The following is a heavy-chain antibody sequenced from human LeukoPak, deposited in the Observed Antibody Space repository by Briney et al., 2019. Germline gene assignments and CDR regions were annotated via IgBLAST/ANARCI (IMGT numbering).Heavy chain of an antibody. D-gene: IGHD4-11*01. J-gene: IGHJ4*02. Sequence: GGSLRLSCAASGFTFSSYGMSWVRQAPGKGLEWVANIKQDGSEKYYVDSVKGRFTISRDNAKNSLYLQMNSLRAEDTAVYYCARDSSNLDYWGQGTLVTVSS. CDR1: GFTFSSYG. CDR3: ARDSSNLDY. CDR2: IKQDGSEK. V-gene: IGHV3-7*01.